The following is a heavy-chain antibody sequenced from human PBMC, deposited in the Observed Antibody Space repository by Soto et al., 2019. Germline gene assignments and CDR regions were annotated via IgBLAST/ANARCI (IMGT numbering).Heavy chain of an antibody. CDR1: GGSISSGGYS. CDR2: IYHSGST. V-gene: IGHV4-30-2*01. CDR3: ARARSGSYRTIDAFDI. D-gene: IGHD1-26*01. J-gene: IGHJ3*02. Sequence: TLSLTCAVSGGSISSGGYSWSWIRQPPGKGLEWIGYIYHSGSTYYNPSLKSRVTISVDRSKNQFSLKLSSVTAADTAVYYCARARSGSYRTIDAFDIWGQGTMVTVSS.